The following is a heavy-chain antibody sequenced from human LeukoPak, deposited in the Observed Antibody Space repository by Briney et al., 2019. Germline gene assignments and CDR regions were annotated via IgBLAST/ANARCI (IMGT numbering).Heavy chain of an antibody. Sequence: SETLSLTCSVSGYSIGSGYDWAWIRQPPGRGLEWIARIYYRGSTHYNPSLASLKSRVTISRDTSKNQISLRLTSVTATDTAMYYCARQTGSGLFTLPGGQGTLVTVSS. CDR1: GYSIGSGYD. J-gene: IGHJ4*02. CDR3: ARQTGSGLFTLP. D-gene: IGHD3/OR15-3a*01. CDR2: IYYRGST. V-gene: IGHV4-38-2*02.